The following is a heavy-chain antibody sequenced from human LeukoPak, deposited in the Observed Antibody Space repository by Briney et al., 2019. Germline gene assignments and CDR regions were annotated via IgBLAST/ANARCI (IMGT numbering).Heavy chain of an antibody. J-gene: IGHJ4*02. Sequence: GGSLRLSCVDSGFTFTNAWMSWVRQAPGKGLEWIGRIKSKTDGETTNYAEPVRGRFTISRDDSKGAVYLQMNSLKIEDTAVYYCTTDLGTYYHGSQRLIPIDYWGQGTLVTVSS. CDR2: IKSKTDGETT. CDR1: GFTFTNAW. CDR3: TTDLGTYYHGSQRLIPIDY. V-gene: IGHV3-15*01. D-gene: IGHD3-10*01.